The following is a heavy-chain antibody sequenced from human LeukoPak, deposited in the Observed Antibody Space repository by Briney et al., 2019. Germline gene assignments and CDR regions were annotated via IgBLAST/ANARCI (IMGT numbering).Heavy chain of an antibody. CDR2: INNDGSIT. Sequence: GGSLRLSCAASGFTFSSYWMHWVRQAPGKGLVWVSRINNDGSITNYADSVKVRFTISRDNAKNTLYLQMNSLRAEDTAVYYCARRGIALAGDYWGQGALVTVSS. V-gene: IGHV3-74*01. CDR1: GFTFSSYW. CDR3: ARRGIALAGDY. J-gene: IGHJ4*02. D-gene: IGHD6-19*01.